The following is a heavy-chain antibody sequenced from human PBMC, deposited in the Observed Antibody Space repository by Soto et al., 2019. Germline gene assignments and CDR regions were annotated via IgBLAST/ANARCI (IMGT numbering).Heavy chain of an antibody. V-gene: IGHV1-3*05. Sequence: QVQHVQSGAEEKKPGASVKVSCKASGYAFTPCSMHWVRQAPGQRLGWMGWVNTGTGNRRFSQRFQSTVTLTRDPSATTVDMGLGSRRSEDTAVYNCARERLPSCGGECYSGAPYYFDSWVQGTLVAVSS. D-gene: IGHD2-21*01. CDR2: VNTGTGNR. CDR1: GYAFTPCS. J-gene: IGHJ4*02. CDR3: ARERLPSCGGECYSGAPYYFDS.